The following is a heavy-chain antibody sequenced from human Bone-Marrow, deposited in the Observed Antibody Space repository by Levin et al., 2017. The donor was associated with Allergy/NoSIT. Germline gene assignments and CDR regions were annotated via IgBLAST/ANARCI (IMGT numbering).Heavy chain of an antibody. CDR1: GFTFSSYA. Sequence: PGESLKISCAASGFTFSSYAMSWVRQAPGKGLEWVSAISGSGGSTYYADSVKGRFTISRDNSKNTLYLQMNSLRAEDTAVYYCAKDQDSVVTPRDYWGQGTLVTVSS. J-gene: IGHJ4*02. CDR2: ISGSGGST. V-gene: IGHV3-23*01. D-gene: IGHD4-23*01. CDR3: AKDQDSVVTPRDY.